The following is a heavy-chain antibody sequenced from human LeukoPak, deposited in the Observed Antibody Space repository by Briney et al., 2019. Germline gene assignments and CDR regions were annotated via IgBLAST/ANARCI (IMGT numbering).Heavy chain of an antibody. CDR1: GYTFTGYY. Sequence: VASVKVSCKASGYTFTGYYMHWVRQAPGQGLEWMGWINPNSGGTNYAQKFQGRVTMTRDTSISTAYMELSRLRSDDTAVYYCARESSELSPSSWYYFDYWGQGTLVTVSS. J-gene: IGHJ4*02. D-gene: IGHD6-13*01. CDR2: INPNSGGT. V-gene: IGHV1-2*02. CDR3: ARESSELSPSSWYYFDY.